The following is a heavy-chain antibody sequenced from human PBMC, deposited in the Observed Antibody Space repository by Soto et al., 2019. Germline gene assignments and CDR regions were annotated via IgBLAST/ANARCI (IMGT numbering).Heavy chain of an antibody. D-gene: IGHD3-3*02. CDR1: GGTFRTSA. J-gene: IGHJ6*01. CDR2: IMPVFPTP. Sequence: QVQLVQSGAEVKKPGSSMKVSCKTSGGTFRTSAISWVRQAPGQGLEWMGGIMPVFPTPDYAQKFQGRVTSTADESTGTAYMELSSLRSEDTAVYYCARDKDRQQLGGNYYYIMDVWGQGTTVTVSS. CDR3: ARDKDRQQLGGNYYYIMDV. V-gene: IGHV1-69*12.